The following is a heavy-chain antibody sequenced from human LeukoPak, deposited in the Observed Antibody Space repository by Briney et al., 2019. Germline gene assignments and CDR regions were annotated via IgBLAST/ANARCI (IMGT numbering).Heavy chain of an antibody. V-gene: IGHV3-9*01. CDR3: AKDISAAAGAYYSDY. Sequence: GGSLRLSCAASGFTFDDYAMHWVRQAPGKGLEWVSGVSWNSGTIGYADSVKGRFTISRDNAKNSLYLQMNSLRPEDTALYYCAKDISAAAGAYYSDYWGQGTLVTVSS. D-gene: IGHD6-13*01. CDR1: GFTFDDYA. J-gene: IGHJ4*02. CDR2: VSWNSGTI.